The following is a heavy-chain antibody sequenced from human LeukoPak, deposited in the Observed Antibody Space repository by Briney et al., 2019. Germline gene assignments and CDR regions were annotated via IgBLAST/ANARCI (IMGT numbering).Heavy chain of an antibody. CDR3: ARAGRGYNYGFVPSESDYYYYYLDV. V-gene: IGHV4-59*01. CDR2: IYYSGRS. J-gene: IGHJ6*03. Sequence: SETLSLTCAVCGGSIGNYYWSWIRQPPGKGLEWIGYIYYSGRSNQNPSLKSRVTISLDTSKNQFSLKLSSVTAADTAVYYCARAGRGYNYGFVPSESDYYYYYLDVWGKGTTVTVSS. D-gene: IGHD5-18*01. CDR1: GGSIGNYY.